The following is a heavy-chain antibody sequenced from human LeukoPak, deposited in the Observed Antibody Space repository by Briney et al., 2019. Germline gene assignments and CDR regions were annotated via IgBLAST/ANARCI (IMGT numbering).Heavy chain of an antibody. V-gene: IGHV4-59*08. CDR2: IYYSGIT. D-gene: IGHD1-26*01. J-gene: IGHJ4*02. Sequence: SETLSLTCTVSGGSISTFYWSWIRQPPGKGLEWIGYIYYSGITNYNPSLKSRVIISVDTSKNQFSLKLSSVAAADTAVYYCARQGSGSRAAFDYLGQGTLVTVSS. CDR3: ARQGSGSRAAFDY. CDR1: GGSISTFY.